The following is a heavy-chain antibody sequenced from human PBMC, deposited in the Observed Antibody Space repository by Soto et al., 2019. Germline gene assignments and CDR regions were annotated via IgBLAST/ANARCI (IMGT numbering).Heavy chain of an antibody. CDR1: GFTFNNYA. D-gene: IGHD3-10*01. Sequence: EVQLLESGGGLVQPGGSLRLSCAASGFTFNNYAMTWVRQAPGKGLEWVSAISGGGDTTSYADSVKGRFTVSRDVSKNTLYLQMSSLRAEDSALYYRAKGRGGSGSLTPRVDFWGQGTLVTVSS. J-gene: IGHJ4*02. CDR2: ISGGGDTT. V-gene: IGHV3-23*01. CDR3: AKGRGGSGSLTPRVDF.